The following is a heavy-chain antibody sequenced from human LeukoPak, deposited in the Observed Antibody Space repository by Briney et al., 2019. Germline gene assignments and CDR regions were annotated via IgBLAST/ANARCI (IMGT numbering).Heavy chain of an antibody. CDR1: GGSFSGYY. V-gene: IGHV4-34*01. D-gene: IGHD6-13*01. Sequence: SETLSLTCAVYGGSFSGYYWSWIRQPPGKGLEWIGEINHSGSTNYNPSLKSRVTISVDTSKNQFSLKLSSVTAADTAVYYCARDGTAAAGVDYWGQGTLVTVSS. CDR2: INHSGST. CDR3: ARDGTAAAGVDY. J-gene: IGHJ4*02.